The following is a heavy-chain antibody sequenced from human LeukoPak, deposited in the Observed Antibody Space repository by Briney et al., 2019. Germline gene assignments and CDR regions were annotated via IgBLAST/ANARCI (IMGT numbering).Heavy chain of an antibody. CDR3: AVGAGRSY. J-gene: IGHJ4*02. CDR2: ISSNGGST. V-gene: IGHV3-64*01. Sequence: GGSLRLSCAAYGFTFSSYAMHWVRQAPGKGLEYVSAISSNGGSTYYANSVKGRFTISRDNSKNTLYLQMGSLRAEDMAVYYCAVGAGRSYWGQGTLVTVSS. CDR1: GFTFSSYA. D-gene: IGHD1-26*01.